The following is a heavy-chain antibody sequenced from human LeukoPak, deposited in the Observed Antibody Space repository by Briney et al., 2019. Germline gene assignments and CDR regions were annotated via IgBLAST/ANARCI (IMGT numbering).Heavy chain of an antibody. CDR2: YSGGST. D-gene: IGHD3-16*01. CDR1: GFTVSSYY. J-gene: IGHJ4*02. Sequence: GGSLRLSCVASGFTVSSYYVSWVRQAPGKGLEWVSVYSGGSTYYADSVEGRFTVSRDNPKNTLYLEMKSLRADNTAVYYCARDLHPRLTGYFDYWGQGTVVTVSS. CDR3: ARDLHPRLTGYFDY. V-gene: IGHV3-53*01.